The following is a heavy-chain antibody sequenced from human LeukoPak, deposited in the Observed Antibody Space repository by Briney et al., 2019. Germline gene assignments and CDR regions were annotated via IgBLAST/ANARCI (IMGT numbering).Heavy chain of an antibody. CDR3: ARAPKDVGDYMDV. Sequence: PGGSLRLSCAASGFTFSSYAMHWVRQAPGKGLEWVAVISYDGSNKYYADSVKGRFTISRDNAKNSLYLQMNNLRAEDTAVYYCARAPKDVGDYMDVWGKGTTVTVSS. V-gene: IGHV3-30*04. CDR2: ISYDGSNK. CDR1: GFTFSSYA. D-gene: IGHD3-16*01. J-gene: IGHJ6*03.